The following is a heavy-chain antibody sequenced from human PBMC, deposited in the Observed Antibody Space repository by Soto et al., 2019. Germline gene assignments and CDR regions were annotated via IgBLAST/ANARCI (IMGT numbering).Heavy chain of an antibody. J-gene: IGHJ4*02. Sequence: QVQLVQSGAEVKQPGASASVSCKASGYNFTTYVVHWLRQAPGQGPEWMGWINCGSGNTVYSQKFQGRVTFTRDTSARTAYMDLTSLTSGDTGVYYCARGYTSGWTFYCWGRVTLVTVCS. D-gene: IGHD6-19*01. CDR3: ARGYTSGWTFYC. CDR2: INCGSGNT. CDR1: GYNFTTYV. V-gene: IGHV1-3*01.